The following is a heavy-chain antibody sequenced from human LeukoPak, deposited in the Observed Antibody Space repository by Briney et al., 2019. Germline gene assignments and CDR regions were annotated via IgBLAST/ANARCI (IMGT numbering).Heavy chain of an antibody. Sequence: GASVKVSFKASGYTFAGYYMHWVRQAPGQGLEWMGWINPNSGGTNYAQKFQGRVTMTRDTSISTAYMELGRLRSDDTAVYYCANPGVPAAMDYYYGMDVWGQGTTVTVSS. CDR2: INPNSGGT. CDR3: ANPGVPAAMDYYYGMDV. J-gene: IGHJ6*02. D-gene: IGHD2-2*01. CDR1: GYTFAGYY. V-gene: IGHV1-2*02.